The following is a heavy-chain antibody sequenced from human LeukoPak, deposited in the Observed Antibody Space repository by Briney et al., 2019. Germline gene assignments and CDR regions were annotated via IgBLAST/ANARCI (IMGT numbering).Heavy chain of an antibody. CDR2: ISAYNGNT. J-gene: IGHJ4*02. Sequence: ASVKVSCKASGYTFTSYGISWVRQAPGQGLEWMGWISAYNGNTNYAQKLQGRVTMTTDTSTSTAYMELRSLRSDDTAVYYCARDYEYDFWSGYDQTTIPVRFDYWGQGTLVTVSS. CDR3: ARDYEYDFWSGYDQTTIPVRFDY. V-gene: IGHV1-18*01. CDR1: GYTFTSYG. D-gene: IGHD3-3*01.